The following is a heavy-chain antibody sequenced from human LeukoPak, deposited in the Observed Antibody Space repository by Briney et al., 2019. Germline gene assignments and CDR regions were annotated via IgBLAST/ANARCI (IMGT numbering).Heavy chain of an antibody. CDR3: AREDWDFDY. CDR2: ISGSGEST. CDR1: GFIFSNYA. J-gene: IGHJ4*02. Sequence: GGSLRLSCAASGFIFSNYAITWLRQAPGKGLEWVSEISGSGESTYYGDSVKGRFTISRDNSKNTLYLQMNSLRAGDTAVYYCAREDWDFDYWGQGTLVTVSS. D-gene: IGHD3-9*01. V-gene: IGHV3-23*01.